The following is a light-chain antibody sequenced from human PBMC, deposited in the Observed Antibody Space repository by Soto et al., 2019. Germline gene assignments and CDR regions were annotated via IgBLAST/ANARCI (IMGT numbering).Light chain of an antibody. CDR3: CSYAGGYTYL. Sequence: QSVLTQSPSASGTPGQRVTISCSGSSSNIGSNAVNWYQQVPGTAPKLLIYINNRRPSGVPDRFSASKSGTSASLAISGLQSEDEADYFCCSYAGGYTYLFGTGTKLTVL. CDR1: SSNIGSNA. CDR2: INN. J-gene: IGLJ1*01. V-gene: IGLV1-44*01.